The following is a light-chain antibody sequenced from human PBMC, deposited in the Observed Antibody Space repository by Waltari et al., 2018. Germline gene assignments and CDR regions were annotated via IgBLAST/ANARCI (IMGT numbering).Light chain of an antibody. J-gene: IGKJ4*01. CDR1: QSVRSTY. Sequence: EIVLTQSPGTLSLSPGERATLSCRASQSVRSTYLAWYQQKSGQAPRLLIYGASNRATGIPDRFSGSGSGTDFILTISRLEPEDFAVYYCQQYNNWPPLTFGGGTKVEIK. CDR3: QQYNNWPPLT. CDR2: GAS. V-gene: IGKV3-20*01.